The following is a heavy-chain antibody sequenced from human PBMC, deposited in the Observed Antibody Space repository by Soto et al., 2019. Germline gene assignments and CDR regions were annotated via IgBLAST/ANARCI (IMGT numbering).Heavy chain of an antibody. Sequence: GGSLRLSCAASGFTFDDYAMHWVRQAPGKGLEWVSGISWNSGSIGYADSVKGRFTISRDNAKNSLYLQMNSLKTEDTAFYYCIREMDAGGLDNWGQGTLVTVSS. CDR3: IREMDAGGLDN. J-gene: IGHJ4*02. V-gene: IGHV3-9*01. CDR2: ISWNSGSI. CDR1: GFTFDDYA. D-gene: IGHD3-16*01.